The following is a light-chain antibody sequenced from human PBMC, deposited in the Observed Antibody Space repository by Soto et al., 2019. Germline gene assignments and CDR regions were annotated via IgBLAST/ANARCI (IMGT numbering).Light chain of an antibody. CDR3: QHRMNWPLT. Sequence: EIVLTQSPATLSVSPGDRATLSCRASQSVNSNLAWYHLKPGQAPRLLIYGASIRAAGIPARFTGSESGTEFTLSISSLQSEDFAVYYCQHRMNWPLTFGQGTRLEIK. CDR2: GAS. V-gene: IGKV3-15*01. CDR1: QSVNSN. J-gene: IGKJ5*01.